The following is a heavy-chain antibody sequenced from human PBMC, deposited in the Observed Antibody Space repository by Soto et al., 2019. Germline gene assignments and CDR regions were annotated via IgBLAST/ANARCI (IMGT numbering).Heavy chain of an antibody. Sequence: GSLRLSCAASGFTFSSYAMSWVRQAPGKGLEWVSAISGSGGSTYYADSVKGRFTISRDNSKNTLYLQMNSLRAEDTAVYYCAKDGLACGVAQTYFDYWGQGTLVTVSS. CDR2: ISGSGGST. V-gene: IGHV3-23*01. CDR3: AKDGLACGVAQTYFDY. D-gene: IGHD6-13*01. J-gene: IGHJ4*02. CDR1: GFTFSSYA.